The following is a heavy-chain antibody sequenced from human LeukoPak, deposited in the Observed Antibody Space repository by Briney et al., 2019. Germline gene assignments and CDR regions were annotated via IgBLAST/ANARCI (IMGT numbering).Heavy chain of an antibody. J-gene: IGHJ6*03. D-gene: IGHD5-12*01. Sequence: ASVKVSCKAAEYTFSGYYMHWVRQAPGQGLEWMGWINPNSGGTNYAQKFQGRVTMTRDTSISTAYMELSRLRSDDTAVYYCARLYSGYGNYDYYMDVWGKGTTVTVSS. V-gene: IGHV1-2*02. CDR2: INPNSGGT. CDR1: EYTFSGYY. CDR3: ARLYSGYGNYDYYMDV.